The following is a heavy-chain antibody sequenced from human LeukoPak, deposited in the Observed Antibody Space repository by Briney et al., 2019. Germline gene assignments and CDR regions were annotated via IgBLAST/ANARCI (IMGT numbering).Heavy chain of an antibody. CDR1: GFTFSSYA. CDR2: IPYDGSNK. D-gene: IGHD1-26*01. J-gene: IGHJ4*02. Sequence: GGSLRLSCAASGFTFSSYAMHWVRQAPGKGLEWVALIPYDGSNKYYADSVKGRFTVSRDNSKNTLYLQMNSLRAEDTAVYYCAKRGAEVGTTVAPGDYWGQGTLLTVSS. CDR3: AKRGAEVGTTVAPGDY. V-gene: IGHV3-30*04.